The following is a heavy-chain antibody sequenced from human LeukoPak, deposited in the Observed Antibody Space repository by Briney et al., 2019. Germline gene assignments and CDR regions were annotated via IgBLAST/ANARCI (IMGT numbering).Heavy chain of an antibody. CDR1: GFAVSSNH. V-gene: IGHV3-30*02. J-gene: IGHJ1*01. D-gene: IGHD2-15*01. Sequence: GGSLRLSCAASGFAVSSNHMNWVRQAPGKGLEWVSFVRYDGSSQHYADSVKGRFTISRDNPKNTLYLHMSSLKVDDTAVYYCVKPKVAFGMKSFGG. CDR3: VKPKVAFGMKSF. CDR2: VRYDGSSQ.